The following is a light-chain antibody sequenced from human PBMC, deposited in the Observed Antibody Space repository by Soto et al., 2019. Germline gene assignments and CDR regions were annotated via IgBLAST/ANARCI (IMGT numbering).Light chain of an antibody. CDR1: SSNIGNNP. CDR3: AAWDDSLTGSWV. CDR2: SNS. V-gene: IGLV1-44*01. J-gene: IGLJ3*02. Sequence: QSVLTQPPSASGTPGQRVTISCSGSSSNIGNNPVNWYQQLPRTAPKLLIYSNSHRPSAVPDRFSGSKSGTSASLAISGLQSEDEADYYCAAWDDSLTGSWVFGGGTKLTVL.